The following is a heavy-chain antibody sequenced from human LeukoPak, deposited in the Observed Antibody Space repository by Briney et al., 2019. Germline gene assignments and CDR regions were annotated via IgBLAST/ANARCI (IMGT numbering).Heavy chain of an antibody. V-gene: IGHV1-18*01. J-gene: IGHJ4*01. CDR2: ISAYNGNT. Sequence: ASVKVSCKASGYTFTSYGISWVRQAPGQGLEWMGWISAYNGNTNYAQKLQGRVTMTTDTSTRTAYMELRSLRPENTAVSNCARRLVLQSWGHGTLVTVSS. CDR3: ARRLVLQS. CDR1: GYTFTSYG. D-gene: IGHD4-11*01.